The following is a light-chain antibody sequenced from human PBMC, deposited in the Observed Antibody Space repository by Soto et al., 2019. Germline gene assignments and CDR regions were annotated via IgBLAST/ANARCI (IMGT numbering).Light chain of an antibody. J-gene: IGKJ1*01. Sequence: DIQITQSTSTLSASVGDRVTITCRASQSVSTWLAWYQQEPGKAPKLLIYDASSLESGVPSRFSGSGSGTEFTLTISSLQPDDFAAYYCQQYNSYSKTFGQGTKVDIK. CDR2: DAS. CDR1: QSVSTW. V-gene: IGKV1-5*01. CDR3: QQYNSYSKT.